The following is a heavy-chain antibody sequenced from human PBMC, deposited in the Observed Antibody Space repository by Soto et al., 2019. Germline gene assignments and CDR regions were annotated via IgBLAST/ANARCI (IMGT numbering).Heavy chain of an antibody. V-gene: IGHV4-30-4*01. CDR1: GGSISSGDYY. J-gene: IGHJ3*02. Sequence: SETLSLTCTVSGGSISSGDYYWSWIRQPPGKGLEWIGYIYYSGSTYYNPSLKSRVTISVDTSKNQFSLKLSSVTAADTAVYYCARSTMVRGRDAFDIWGQGTMVT. D-gene: IGHD3-10*01. CDR2: IYYSGST. CDR3: ARSTMVRGRDAFDI.